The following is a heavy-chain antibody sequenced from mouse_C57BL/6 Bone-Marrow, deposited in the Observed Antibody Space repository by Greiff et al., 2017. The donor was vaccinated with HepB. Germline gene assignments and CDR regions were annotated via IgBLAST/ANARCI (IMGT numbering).Heavy chain of an antibody. J-gene: IGHJ3*01. CDR3: ARHDYDVAWFAY. CDR1: GFTFSSYG. V-gene: IGHV5-6*02. CDR2: ISSGGSYT. D-gene: IGHD2-4*01. Sequence: DVMLVESGGDLVKPGGSLKLSCAASGFTFSSYGMSWVRQTPDQRLEWVATISSGGSYTYYPDSVKGRFTISRDNAKNTLYLQMSSLKSEDTAMYYCARHDYDVAWFAYWGQGTPVTVSA.